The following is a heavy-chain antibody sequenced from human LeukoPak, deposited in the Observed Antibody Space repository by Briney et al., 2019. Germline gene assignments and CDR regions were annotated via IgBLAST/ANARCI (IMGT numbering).Heavy chain of an antibody. Sequence: GGSLRLSCAASGFTFSSYSMNWVRQAPGKGLEWVSYITSSSSIIYYADSVKGRFTISRDNAKNSLYLQMNSLRAEDTDVYYCAREGRDVMATIGRGYYYYMDVWGKGTTVTISS. D-gene: IGHD5-12*01. V-gene: IGHV3-48*01. J-gene: IGHJ6*03. CDR1: GFTFSSYS. CDR2: ITSSSSII. CDR3: AREGRDVMATIGRGYYYYMDV.